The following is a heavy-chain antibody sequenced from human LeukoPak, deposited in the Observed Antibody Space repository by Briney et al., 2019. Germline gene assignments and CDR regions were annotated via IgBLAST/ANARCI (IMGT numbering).Heavy chain of an antibody. Sequence: SETLSLTCTVSGGSISIYYWSWIRQPPGKGLEWIGYIYYSGSTNYNPSLKSRVTISVDTSKNQFSLKLSSVTAADTAVYYCARRVGWYFDLWGRGTLVTVSS. CDR1: GGSISIYY. J-gene: IGHJ2*01. CDR2: IYYSGST. CDR3: ARRVGWYFDL. V-gene: IGHV4-59*01.